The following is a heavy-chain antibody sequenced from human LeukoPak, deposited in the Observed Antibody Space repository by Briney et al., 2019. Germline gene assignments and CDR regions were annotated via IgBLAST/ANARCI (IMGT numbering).Heavy chain of an antibody. CDR1: GFTFSHAW. CDR3: AKEAVRGGLDY. CDR2: ITRETDGGTI. J-gene: IGHJ4*02. Sequence: GGSLRLSCAASGFTFSHAWMSWVRQCPGKGLEWVGQITRETDGGTIDYAAPVKGRFTISRDNSKNTLYLQMNSLRAEDTAVYYCAKEAVRGGLDYWGQGTLVTVSS. D-gene: IGHD3-10*01. V-gene: IGHV3-15*01.